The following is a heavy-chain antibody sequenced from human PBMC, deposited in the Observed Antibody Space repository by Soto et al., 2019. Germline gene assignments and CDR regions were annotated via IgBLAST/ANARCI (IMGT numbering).Heavy chain of an antibody. CDR2: INSDGRTT. Sequence: EVQLVESGGGLVQHGGSLRLSCAVSGFTFSGYWMHWVRQAPGKGLVWVSRINSDGRTTNYADSVKGRFTISRDNAKDTLDLQMDSLRAEDTAVYYCASAKIGDYFQVYWGQGTLVTVSS. V-gene: IGHV3-74*01. J-gene: IGHJ4*02. D-gene: IGHD4-17*01. CDR3: ASAKIGDYFQVY. CDR1: GFTFSGYW.